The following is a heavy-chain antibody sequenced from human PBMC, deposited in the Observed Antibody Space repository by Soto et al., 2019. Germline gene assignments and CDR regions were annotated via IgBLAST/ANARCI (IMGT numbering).Heavy chain of an antibody. D-gene: IGHD1-26*01. V-gene: IGHV4-30-2*01. CDR2: TYHSGST. CDR3: ASGRPTALDY. CDR1: GGSISSGGYS. J-gene: IGHJ4*02. Sequence: QLQLQESGSGLVKPSQTLSLTCAVSGGSISSGGYSWYWIRQPPGKGLEWIGYTYHSGSTYYNPSLKSRVTISVDRSKNQFSLKLTSVTAADTAVYYCASGRPTALDYWGQGTLVTVSS.